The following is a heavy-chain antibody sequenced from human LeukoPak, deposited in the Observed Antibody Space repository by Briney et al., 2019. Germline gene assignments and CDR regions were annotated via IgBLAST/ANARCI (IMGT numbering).Heavy chain of an antibody. CDR3: ARGIAVAMDY. Sequence: NTSETLSLTCTVSGGSISSYYWSWIRQPPGKGLEWIGYIYYSESTNYNPSLKSRVTISVDTSKNQFSLKLSSVTAADTAVYYCARGIAVAMDYWGQGTLVTVSS. CDR1: GGSISSYY. CDR2: IYYSEST. V-gene: IGHV4-59*01. D-gene: IGHD6-19*01. J-gene: IGHJ4*02.